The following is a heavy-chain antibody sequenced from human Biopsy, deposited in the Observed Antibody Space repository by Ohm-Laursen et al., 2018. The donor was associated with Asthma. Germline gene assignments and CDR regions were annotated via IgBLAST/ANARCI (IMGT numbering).Heavy chain of an antibody. Sequence: SLRLSCSATGLNFEDYVMHWVRQAPGKGLEWVSGISWNSRSIGYGDSVEGRFTISRDNTKNSLYLQMNSLSPEDTAMYYCRALPTRTMYFDSWGQRTLVTVSS. CDR2: ISWNSRSI. CDR3: RALPTRTMYFDS. CDR1: GLNFEDYV. D-gene: IGHD4/OR15-4a*01. V-gene: IGHV3-9*01. J-gene: IGHJ4*02.